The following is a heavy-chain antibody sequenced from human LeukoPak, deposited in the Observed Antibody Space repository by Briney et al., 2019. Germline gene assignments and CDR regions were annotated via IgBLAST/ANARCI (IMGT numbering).Heavy chain of an antibody. J-gene: IGHJ4*02. CDR3: ARGANWGSPDY. D-gene: IGHD7-27*01. Sequence: SETLSLTCTISGGSICSDYWSWIRQSPGKGLEWIGYIYYSGTTSYNPSLKSRVTISLDTSKNQFSLKLSSVTAADTAVYYCARGANWGSPDYWGQGTLVTVSS. V-gene: IGHV4-59*01. CDR2: IYYSGTT. CDR1: GGSICSDY.